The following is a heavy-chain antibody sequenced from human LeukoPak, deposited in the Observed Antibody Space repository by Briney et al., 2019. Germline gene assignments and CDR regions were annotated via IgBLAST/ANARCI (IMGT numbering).Heavy chain of an antibody. CDR2: MNPNSGNT. J-gene: IGHJ4*02. CDR3: ARTRRVVTPGYYFDY. CDR1: GYTFTSYD. D-gene: IGHD4-23*01. V-gene: IGHV1-8*02. Sequence: GASVKVSCKASGYTFTSYDINWVRQATGQGLEWMGWMNPNSGNTGYAQKLLGRVTMSTDTSTSVAYMELRSLRSDDTAVYYCARTRRVVTPGYYFDYWGQGTLVTVSS.